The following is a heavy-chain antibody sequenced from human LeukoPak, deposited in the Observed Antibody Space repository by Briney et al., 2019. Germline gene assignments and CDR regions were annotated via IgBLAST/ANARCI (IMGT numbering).Heavy chain of an antibody. CDR1: GGSISSYY. V-gene: IGHV4-59*01. J-gene: IGHJ2*01. D-gene: IGHD4-17*01. CDR3: ARAGVMTTVTTWWYFDL. CDR2: IYYSGST. Sequence: SETLSLTCTVSGGSISSYYWSWIRQPPGKGLEWIGYIYYSGSTNYNPSLKSRVTISVDTSKNQFSLKLSSVTAADTAVYYCARAGVMTTVTTWWYFDLWGRGTLVTVSS.